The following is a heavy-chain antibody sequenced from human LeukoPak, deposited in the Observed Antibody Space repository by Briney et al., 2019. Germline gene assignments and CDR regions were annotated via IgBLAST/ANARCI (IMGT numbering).Heavy chain of an antibody. CDR1: GFTFSSYS. D-gene: IGHD2-8*01. J-gene: IGHJ3*02. CDR3: ARESRTVYASASDI. V-gene: IGHV3-48*02. CDR2: ITSSGSTI. Sequence: GGSLRLSCATSGFTFSSYSMNWVRQAPGKGLERVSYITSSGSTIYYADSVKGRFTISRDNAKNSLYLQMNSLRDEDTAVYYCARESRTVYASASDIWGQGTLVTVSS.